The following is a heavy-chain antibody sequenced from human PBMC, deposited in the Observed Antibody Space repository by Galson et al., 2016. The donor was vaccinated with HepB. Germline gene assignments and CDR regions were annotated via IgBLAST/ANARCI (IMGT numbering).Heavy chain of an antibody. CDR3: AKGGYCSGGSCYQPVSYYGMDV. V-gene: IGHV3-9*01. CDR1: GFTFGKSV. Sequence: SLRLSCAASGFTFGKSVMHWARQAPGKGLEWVSGISWNGGTIGYADSVKGRFTISRDNAKNSLYLQMNSLRAEDTALYYCAKGGYCSGGSCYQPVSYYGMDVWGQGTTVTVSS. D-gene: IGHD2-15*01. CDR2: ISWNGGTI. J-gene: IGHJ6*02.